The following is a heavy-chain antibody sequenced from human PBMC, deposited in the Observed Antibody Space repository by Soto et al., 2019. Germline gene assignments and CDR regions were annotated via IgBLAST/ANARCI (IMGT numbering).Heavy chain of an antibody. Sequence: QVPLVESGGGLAKPGGSLRLSWAASGFTFSPQPMSWTRQAPGKGLEGISYINPSSSYTHSANAVKGRFTISRENAESSLYVQMNGLRPEDTALYYCARGHHSMDVWGQGATVTVSS. V-gene: IGHV3-11*06. CDR3: ARGHHSMDV. J-gene: IGHJ6*02. CDR1: GFTFSPQP. CDR2: INPSSSYT.